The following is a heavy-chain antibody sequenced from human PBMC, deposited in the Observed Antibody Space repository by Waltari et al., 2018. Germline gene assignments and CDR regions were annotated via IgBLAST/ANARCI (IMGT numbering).Heavy chain of an antibody. CDR1: GYHFSNYW. V-gene: IGHV5-51*01. CDR3: ARGDGAN. J-gene: IGHJ4*02. D-gene: IGHD3-10*01. CDR2: VYPGNSDR. Sequence: EVQLVQSGAEMKQPGESLKISCQGSGYHFSNYWIGWVRQMPGKGLEWMGIVYPGNSDRIYSPSFQGRVAISADTSTNIASLYWSSLKTSDTAIYYCARGDGANWGQGTLVTVSS.